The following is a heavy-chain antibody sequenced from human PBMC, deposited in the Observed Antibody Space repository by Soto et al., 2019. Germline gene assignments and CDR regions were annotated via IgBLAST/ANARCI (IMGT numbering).Heavy chain of an antibody. CDR2: IYRSGNT. CDR1: GGSISSSNW. CDR3: ARVATTANWYFDL. J-gene: IGHJ2*01. V-gene: IGHV4-4*02. D-gene: IGHD4-4*01. Sequence: QVQLQESGPGLVKPSGTLSLTCAVSGGSISSSNWWSWVRQSPGKGLEWIGEIYRSGNTNYNPSLKRRITISVARSKNQFSLRLSSVTAADTAVYYCARVATTANWYFDLWGRGTLVTVSS.